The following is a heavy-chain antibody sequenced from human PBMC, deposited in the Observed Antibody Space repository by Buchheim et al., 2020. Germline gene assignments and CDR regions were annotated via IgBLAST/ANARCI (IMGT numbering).Heavy chain of an antibody. CDR1: GFNFNTYG. CDR2: IWYDGSKA. Sequence: QVQLVESGGGVVQPGRSLRLSCAASGFNFNTYGFHWVRQAPGKGLEWLAVIWYDGSKAFYADSVKGRFPISKDNSKNTVYLQMNSLRGEDTALYYCARDKWESYCSTMTCSTFDWWGQGTL. CDR3: ARDKWESYCSTMTCSTFDW. V-gene: IGHV3-33*08. D-gene: IGHD2-2*01. J-gene: IGHJ4*02.